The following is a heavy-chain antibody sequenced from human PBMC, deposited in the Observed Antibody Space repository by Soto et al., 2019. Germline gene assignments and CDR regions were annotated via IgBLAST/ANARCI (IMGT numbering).Heavy chain of an antibody. Sequence: PGGSLRLSCAASGFTFSSYAMSWVRQAPGKGLEWVSAISGSGGSTYYADSVKGRFTISRDNSKNTLYLQMNSLRAEDTAVYYCAKFLRFLEWLPQQYFDYWGQGTLVTVSS. CDR2: ISGSGGST. D-gene: IGHD3-3*01. V-gene: IGHV3-23*01. CDR1: GFTFSSYA. CDR3: AKFLRFLEWLPQQYFDY. J-gene: IGHJ4*02.